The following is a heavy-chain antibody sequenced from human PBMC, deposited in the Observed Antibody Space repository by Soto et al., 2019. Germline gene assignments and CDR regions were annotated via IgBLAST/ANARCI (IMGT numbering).Heavy chain of an antibody. CDR3: ARDPSDTAIDYYYGMDV. CDR2: IVVGTGNT. D-gene: IGHD5-18*01. Sequence: GASVKVSCKASGFTFASSAIQWVRQARGHRLEWIRWIVVGTGNTNYAQKLQERVTITRDMSISTTYMELSRLRSDDTAVNYCARDPSDTAIDYYYGMDVWGQGTTVTVSS. J-gene: IGHJ6*02. V-gene: IGHV1-58*02. CDR1: GFTFASSA.